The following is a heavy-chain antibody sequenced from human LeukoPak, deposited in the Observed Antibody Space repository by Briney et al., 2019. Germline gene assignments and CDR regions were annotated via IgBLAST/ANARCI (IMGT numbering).Heavy chain of an antibody. V-gene: IGHV1-46*01. CDR2: INPSGGST. CDR1: GYTFTSYY. CDR3: ARMVAYRRGYYYMDV. J-gene: IGHJ6*03. D-gene: IGHD3-10*01. Sequence: ASVKVSCKASGYTFTSYYMHWVRQAPGQGLEWMGIINPSGGSTSYAQKFQGRVTMTRDTSTSTVHMELSSLRSEDTAVYYCARMVAYRRGYYYMDVWGKGTTVTVSS.